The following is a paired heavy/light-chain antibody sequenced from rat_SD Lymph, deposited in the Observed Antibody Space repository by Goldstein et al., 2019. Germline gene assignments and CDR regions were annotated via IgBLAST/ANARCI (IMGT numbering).Light chain of an antibody. CDR3: QQHYSYPFT. Sequence: DIVMTQSPSSLAVSAGETVTINCKSSQSLLSSGNQKNYLAWYQQKPGQSPKLLIYLASTRESGVPDRFIGSGSGTDFTLTISSVQAEDLADYYCQQHYSYPFTFGSGTKLEIK. J-gene: IGKJ4*01. V-gene: IGKV8S6*01. CDR2: LAS. CDR1: QSLLSSGNQKNY.
Heavy chain of an antibody. Sequence: EVQLVESGGGLVQPGRSLKLSCVASGFTFSNYGMNWIRQAPGKGLEWVAYISSGSSYIYYAETVKGRFTISRDNAKNTLYLQMTSLRSEDTALYYCARGGVPGYNWFAYWGQGTLVTVSS. D-gene: IGHD1-4*01. CDR1: GFTFSNYG. J-gene: IGHJ3*01. CDR2: ISSGSSYI. V-gene: IGHV5-34*01. CDR3: ARGGVPGYNWFAY.